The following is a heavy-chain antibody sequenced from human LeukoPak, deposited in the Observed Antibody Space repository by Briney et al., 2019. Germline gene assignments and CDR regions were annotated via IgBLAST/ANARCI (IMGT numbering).Heavy chain of an antibody. CDR1: GGSISSSSCY. V-gene: IGHV4-39*01. CDR3: ARQESGWFDP. Sequence: SETLSLTCTVSGGSISSSSCYWGWIRQPPGKGLEWIGKIYYSGATYYHPSLKSRVTISVDTAKTHFSLKLSSVTAADTAVYYCARQESGWFDPWGQGTLVTVSS. J-gene: IGHJ5*02. D-gene: IGHD3-3*01. CDR2: IYYSGAT.